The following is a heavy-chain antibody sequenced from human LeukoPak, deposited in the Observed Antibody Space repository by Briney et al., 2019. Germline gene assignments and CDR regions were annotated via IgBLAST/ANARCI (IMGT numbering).Heavy chain of an antibody. CDR2: INPNSGGT. Sequence: ASVKVSCKASGYTFTGYYMHWVRQAPGQGLEWMGRINPNSGGTNYAQKFQGRVTMTRDTSISTAYMELSRLRSDDTAVYYCARFVVVTAVSSGYYFDYWGQGTLVTVSS. J-gene: IGHJ4*02. CDR1: GYTFTGYY. V-gene: IGHV1-2*06. CDR3: ARFVVVTAVSSGYYFDY. D-gene: IGHD3-3*01.